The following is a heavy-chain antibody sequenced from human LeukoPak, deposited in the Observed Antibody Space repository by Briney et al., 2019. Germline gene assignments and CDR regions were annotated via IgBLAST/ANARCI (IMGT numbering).Heavy chain of an antibody. Sequence: PGGSLRLSCAASGFTFSSYAMSWVRQAPGKGLEWVSVISGSGGTTFYTDSVKGRFTISRDNSKNTLYLQMNSLRAEDTAVYYCASGEGIQLFDYWGQGTLVTVSS. CDR2: ISGSGGTT. V-gene: IGHV3-23*01. CDR3: ASGEGIQLFDY. D-gene: IGHD1-1*01. CDR1: GFTFSSYA. J-gene: IGHJ4*02.